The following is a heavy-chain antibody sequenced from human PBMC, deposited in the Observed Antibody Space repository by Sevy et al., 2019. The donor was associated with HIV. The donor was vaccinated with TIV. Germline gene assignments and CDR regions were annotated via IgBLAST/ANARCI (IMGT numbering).Heavy chain of an antibody. CDR3: AKDNAVSPSEWYSSSSFDY. CDR1: GFTFSSYA. CDR2: ISGSGGGT. D-gene: IGHD6-13*01. V-gene: IGHV3-23*01. J-gene: IGHJ4*02. Sequence: GGSLRLSCAASGFTFSSYAMSWVRQAPGKGLEWVSAISGSGGGTYYADSVKGRFTISRDNSKNTLYLQMNSLRAEDTAVYYCAKDNAVSPSEWYSSSSFDYWGQGTLVTVSS.